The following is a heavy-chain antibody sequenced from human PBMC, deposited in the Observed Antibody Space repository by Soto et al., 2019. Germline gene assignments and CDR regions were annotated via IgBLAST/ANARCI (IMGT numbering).Heavy chain of an antibody. CDR3: ARDQWGYCDTHSYPLSV. CDR1: GGSISRYY. D-gene: IGHD3-16*02. CDR2: LYNTGST. Sequence: QVRLQESGPGLVKPSETLSLTCTVSGGSISRYYWSWIRQPPGKGLEWIGFLYNTGSTIYNPSLKSRHKIQGNMTKNKFSLKLNSYTAADRPVYYCARDQWGYCDTHSYPLSVWGRGTTATVSS. J-gene: IGHJ6*02. V-gene: IGHV4-59*01.